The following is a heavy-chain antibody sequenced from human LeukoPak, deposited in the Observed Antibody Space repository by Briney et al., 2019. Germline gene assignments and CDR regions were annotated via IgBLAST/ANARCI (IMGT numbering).Heavy chain of an antibody. Sequence: PSETLSLTCAVYGGSFSGYYWSWIRQPPGKGLEWIGEINHSGSTNYNPSLKSRVTISVDTSKNQFSLKLSSVTAADTAVYYCARDSVGAAAGTFDYWGQGTLVTVSS. D-gene: IGHD6-13*01. CDR3: ARDSVGAAAGTFDY. CDR2: INHSGST. V-gene: IGHV4-34*01. CDR1: GGSFSGYY. J-gene: IGHJ4*02.